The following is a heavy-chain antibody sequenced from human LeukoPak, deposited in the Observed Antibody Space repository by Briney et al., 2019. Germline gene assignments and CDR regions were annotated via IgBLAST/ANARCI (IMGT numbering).Heavy chain of an antibody. Sequence: SETLSLTCTVSGGSISSSSYYWGWIRRSPGKGLEWIGSIYYSGSTYFNPSLKSRVTMSVDTSKNHFSLKLTSVTAADTAVYYCARHPGYYDSSGYYVSAFDIWGQGTMVTVSS. CDR3: ARHPGYYDSSGYYVSAFDI. D-gene: IGHD3-22*01. V-gene: IGHV4-39*01. J-gene: IGHJ3*02. CDR1: GGSISSSSYY. CDR2: IYYSGST.